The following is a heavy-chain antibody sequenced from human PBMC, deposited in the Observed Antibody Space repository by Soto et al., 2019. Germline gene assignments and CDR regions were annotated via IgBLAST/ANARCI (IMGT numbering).Heavy chain of an antibody. D-gene: IGHD3-10*01. CDR3: ARGPYYYGSGSYQNYYYGMDV. CDR1: GGSFSGYY. Sequence: PSETLSLTCAVYGGSFSGYYWSWIRQPPGKGLEWIGEINHSGSTNYNPSLKSRVTISVDTSKNQFSLKLSSVTAADTAVYYCARGPYYYGSGSYQNYYYGMDVWGQGTKVTVSS. CDR2: INHSGST. V-gene: IGHV4-34*01. J-gene: IGHJ6*02.